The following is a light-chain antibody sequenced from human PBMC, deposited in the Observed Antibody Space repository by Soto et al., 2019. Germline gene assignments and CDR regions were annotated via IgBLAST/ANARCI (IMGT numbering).Light chain of an antibody. V-gene: IGLV1-40*01. J-gene: IGLJ3*02. CDR1: SSNIGAGYD. Sequence: QAVVTQPPSVSGAPGQRVTISCTGSSSNIGAGYDVHWYQQLPGTAPKLLIYGNSNRPSGVPDRFSGSKSGTSASLAITGFQAADEADYYCQSYDTSLSAWVFGGGTKLTVL. CDR3: QSYDTSLSAWV. CDR2: GNS.